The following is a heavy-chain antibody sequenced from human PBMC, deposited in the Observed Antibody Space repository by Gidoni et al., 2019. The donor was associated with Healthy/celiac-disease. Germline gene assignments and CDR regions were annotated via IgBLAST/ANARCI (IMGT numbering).Heavy chain of an antibody. Sequence: EVQLVQSGAEVQKPGESLKISCKGSGSSFTSYWIGWVRQMPGKGLEWMGIIYPGDSDTRYSPSFQGQVTISADKSISTAYLQWSSLKASDTAMYYCARHNRRMAYYYYMDVWGKGTTVTVSS. CDR1: GSSFTSYW. J-gene: IGHJ6*03. CDR3: ARHNRRMAYYYYMDV. D-gene: IGHD2-8*01. CDR2: IYPGDSDT. V-gene: IGHV5-51*01.